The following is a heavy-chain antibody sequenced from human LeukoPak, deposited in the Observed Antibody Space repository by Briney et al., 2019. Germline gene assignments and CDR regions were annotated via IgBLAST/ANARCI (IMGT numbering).Heavy chain of an antibody. J-gene: IGHJ5*02. CDR2: IGTYNGHT. V-gene: IGHV1-18*01. D-gene: IGHD3-10*01. Sequence: ASVKVSCKASGYTFTSYGISWVRQAPGQGLEWMGWIGTYNGHTDYAQKLQGRVIMTTDTSTGTAYMELRSLRSDDTAVYYCARGRFREYGSGSYYNVLGAMEYNWFDPWGQGTLVTVSS. CDR3: ARGRFREYGSGSYYNVLGAMEYNWFDP. CDR1: GYTFTSYG.